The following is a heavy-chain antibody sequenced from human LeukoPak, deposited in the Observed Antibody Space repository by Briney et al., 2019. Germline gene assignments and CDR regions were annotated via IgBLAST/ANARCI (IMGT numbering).Heavy chain of an antibody. CDR1: GYTFTSYD. V-gene: IGHV1-8*01. CDR3: ARGSSSWSIYYGMDV. CDR2: MNPNSGNT. Sequence: WASVKVSCKASGYTFTSYDINWVRQATGQGLEWMGWMNPNSGNTGYARKFQGRVTMTRNTSISTAYMELSSLRSEDTAVYYCARGSSSWSIYYGMDVWGQGTTVTVSS. D-gene: IGHD6-13*01. J-gene: IGHJ6*02.